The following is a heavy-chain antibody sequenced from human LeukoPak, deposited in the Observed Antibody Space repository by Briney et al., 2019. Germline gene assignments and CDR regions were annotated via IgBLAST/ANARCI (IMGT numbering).Heavy chain of an antibody. CDR3: ARAGGVDTAMDANFDY. CDR2: INHSGST. CDR1: GGSFSGYY. J-gene: IGHJ4*02. Sequence: SETLSLTCAVYGGSFSGYYWSWIRQPPGKGLEWIGEINHSGSTNYNPSLKSRVTISVDTSKNHFSLRLSSVTAADTAMYYCARAGGVDTAMDANFDYWGQGTLVTVSS. D-gene: IGHD5-18*01. V-gene: IGHV4-34*01.